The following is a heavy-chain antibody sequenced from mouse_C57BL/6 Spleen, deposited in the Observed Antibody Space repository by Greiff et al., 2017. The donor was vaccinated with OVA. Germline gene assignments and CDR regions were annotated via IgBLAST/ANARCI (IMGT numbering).Heavy chain of an antibody. J-gene: IGHJ4*01. V-gene: IGHV1-55*01. Sequence: HVHVKPSWAELVKPGASVTMSCKASGYPFTSYWITWVKQRPGHGLEWIGYIYPGSGSTNYHEKFKSTATLTVDTSSSTAYMQLSSLTSEESAVYDVASYDGYYGGDARDYWGQGTSVTVSS. CDR3: ASYDGYYGGDARDY. CDR1: GYPFTSYW. D-gene: IGHD2-3*01. CDR2: IYPGSGST.